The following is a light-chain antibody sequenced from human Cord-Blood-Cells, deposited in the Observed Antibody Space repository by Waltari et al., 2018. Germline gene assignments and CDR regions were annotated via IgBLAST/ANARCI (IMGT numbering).Light chain of an antibody. V-gene: IGLV2-23*02. J-gene: IGLJ3*02. CDR1: SSAVGSYNL. Sequence: QSALTQPASVSGSSRQSITITRTGTSSAVGSYNLVSWYQQHQGKAPKLMIYEVSKRPSGVSNRFSGSKSGNTASLTISGLQAEDEADYYCCSYAGSSTWVFGGGTKLTVL. CDR2: EVS. CDR3: CSYAGSSTWV.